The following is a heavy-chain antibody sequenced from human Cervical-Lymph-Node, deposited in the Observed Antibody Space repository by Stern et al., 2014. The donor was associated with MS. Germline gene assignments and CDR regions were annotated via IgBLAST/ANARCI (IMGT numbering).Heavy chain of an antibody. V-gene: IGHV3-30*01. CDR1: GFTFHKYA. Sequence: VQLVESGGGVVQPRRSLRLSCAASGFTFHKYAMHWVRQAPGKGPQWVAAISSDGSNEYYADSVKGRFTISRDSSKNTLYLQMHSLRAEDTAVYYCARDLPLWFGTLLGGMDVWGQGTRVSVSS. J-gene: IGHJ6*02. CDR2: ISSDGSNE. D-gene: IGHD3-10*01. CDR3: ARDLPLWFGTLLGGMDV.